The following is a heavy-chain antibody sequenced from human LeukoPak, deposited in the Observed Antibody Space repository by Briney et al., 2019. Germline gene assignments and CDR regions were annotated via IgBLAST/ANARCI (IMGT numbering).Heavy chain of an antibody. J-gene: IGHJ4*02. V-gene: IGHV3-66*01. CDR2: IYSGGST. Sequence: GGSLRLSCAASGFTVSSNYMSWVRQAPGKGLEWVSVIYSGGSTYYADSVKGRFTTSRDNSKNTLYLQMNSLGAEDTAVYYCARVGGGYDSGGFDYWGQGTLVTVSS. D-gene: IGHD5-12*01. CDR1: GFTVSSNY. CDR3: ARVGGGYDSGGFDY.